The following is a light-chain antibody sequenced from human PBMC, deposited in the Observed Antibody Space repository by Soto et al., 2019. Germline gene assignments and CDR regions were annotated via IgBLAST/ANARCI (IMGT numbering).Light chain of an antibody. Sequence: QSALTQPASVSGSPGQSITISCTGTSSDVGAYNYVSWYQHHPGKAPKLMIYEVRNRPSGVSDRFSGSGSGNTASLTISGLQAEDESDYYCSSYTTSSTWVFGGGTKLTVL. CDR2: EVR. CDR3: SSYTTSSTWV. V-gene: IGLV2-14*01. CDR1: SSDVGAYNY. J-gene: IGLJ3*02.